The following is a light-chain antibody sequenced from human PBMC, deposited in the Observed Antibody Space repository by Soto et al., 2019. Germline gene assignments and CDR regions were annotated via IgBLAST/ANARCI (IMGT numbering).Light chain of an antibody. J-gene: IGKJ4*01. Sequence: DIQVTQSPSSVSASVGDRVTITCRTSQDVSSWLAWYQQKPGKAPELLIYSASTWQTGVPSRFSGSGSETDFTLTISSLQPEDFATYYCHPANSFPLTFGGGTKVEIK. CDR1: QDVSSW. V-gene: IGKV1-12*01. CDR2: SAS. CDR3: HPANSFPLT.